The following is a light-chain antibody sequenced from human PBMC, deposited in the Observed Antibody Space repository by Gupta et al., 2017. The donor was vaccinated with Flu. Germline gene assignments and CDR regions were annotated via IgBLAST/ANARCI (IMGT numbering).Light chain of an antibody. V-gene: IGLV1-40*01. CDR2: GAS. CDR3: QSYDRSLTAYV. Sequence: QSVLTQPPSVSGSPGQRLTIPCIGSSSNIWAAYDVHWSQQLPGTAHKLLIYGASNRRSGVPDRFYGSQSGTSASLAISGLEAEDEADYYCQSYDRSLTAYVFGAGTKVTVL. J-gene: IGLJ1*01. CDR1: SSNIWAAYD.